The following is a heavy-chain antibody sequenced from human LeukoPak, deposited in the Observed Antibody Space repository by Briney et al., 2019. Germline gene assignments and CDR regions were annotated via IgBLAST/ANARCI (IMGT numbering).Heavy chain of an antibody. D-gene: IGHD3-22*01. J-gene: IGHJ4*02. V-gene: IGHV4-61*02. CDR2: IYDSGST. CDR1: GGSISSGNYY. Sequence: PSETLSLTCTVSGGSISSGNYYWTWIRQPAGKGLEWIGRIYDSGSTNYNPSLKSRVTISEDTSKNQFSLKLSSVTAADTAVYYCARWANYYDSSGYRDYFDYWGQGTLVTVSS. CDR3: ARWANYYDSSGYRDYFDY.